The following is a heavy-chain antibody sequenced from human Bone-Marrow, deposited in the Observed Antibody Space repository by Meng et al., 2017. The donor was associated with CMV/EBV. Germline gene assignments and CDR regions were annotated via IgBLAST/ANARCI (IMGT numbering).Heavy chain of an antibody. J-gene: IGHJ6*02. CDR2: ISGSGGST. Sequence: GSLKISCAASGFTFSSYAMSWVRQAPGKGLEWVSAISGSGGSTYYADSVKGRFTISRDNAKNSLYLQMNSLRAEDTAVYYRASSRSGSYYGMDVWGQGTTVTVSS. V-gene: IGHV3-23*01. CDR3: ASSRSGSYYGMDV. D-gene: IGHD1-26*01. CDR1: GFTFSSYA.